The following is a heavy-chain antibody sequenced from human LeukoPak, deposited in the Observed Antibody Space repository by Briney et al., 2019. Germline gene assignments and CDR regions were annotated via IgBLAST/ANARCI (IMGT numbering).Heavy chain of an antibody. Sequence: ASVKVSCKASGYTFTGYYMHWVRQAPGQGLEWMGWINPNSGGTNYAQKFQGRVTMTRDTSISTAYMELSRLRSDDTAVYYCARDSESLLTGGNFRSTSGTMAPSYGMDVWGQGTTVTVSS. CDR3: ARDSESLLTGGNFRSTSGTMAPSYGMDV. CDR2: INPNSGGT. D-gene: IGHD7-27*01. J-gene: IGHJ6*02. CDR1: GYTFTGYY. V-gene: IGHV1-2*02.